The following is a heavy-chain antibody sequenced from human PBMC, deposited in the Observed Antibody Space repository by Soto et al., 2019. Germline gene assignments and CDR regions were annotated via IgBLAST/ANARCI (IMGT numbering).Heavy chain of an antibody. CDR1: GFSLNSRGVG. Sequence: QITLRESGPALVKPTQTLTLTCTFSGFSLNSRGVGVGWVRQPPGKALEWLAIVYWDDDKRYRPSLRGRLSIRKGNPKNQVVLTLTNTDPVDTATYYCVHRGPVDETGMGFDFWGQGSLVTVSS. D-gene: IGHD3-9*01. CDR2: VYWDDDK. J-gene: IGHJ4*02. CDR3: VHRGPVDETGMGFDF. V-gene: IGHV2-5*02.